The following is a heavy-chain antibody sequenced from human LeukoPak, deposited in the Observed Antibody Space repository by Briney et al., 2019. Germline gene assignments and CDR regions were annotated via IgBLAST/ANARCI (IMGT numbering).Heavy chain of an antibody. CDR3: ARHRPGSYYFWFDP. CDR2: IYHIGIT. J-gene: IGHJ5*02. D-gene: IGHD3-10*01. V-gene: IGHV4-4*02. Sequence: SETLSLTCAVSGGSISSSNWWSWVRQPPGKGLEWIGEIYHIGITNYNVSLKSRVTISVDTSKNQFSLKLSSVTAADTAVYYCARHRPGSYYFWFDPWGQGTLVTVSS. CDR1: GGSISSSNW.